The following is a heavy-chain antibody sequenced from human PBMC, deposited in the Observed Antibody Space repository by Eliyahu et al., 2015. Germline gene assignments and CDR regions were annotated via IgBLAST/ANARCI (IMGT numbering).Heavy chain of an antibody. CDR3: VSQGRAAMAMYYFDY. Sequence: QLQLQESGPALVKPSXTLSLTCTVSGXSIXSNSYYWAWXRQAPGEGLEWIGSVYFTGSAYYNPSLKSRVTISVDTSKNQFSLKLSSVTAADTAVYYCVSQGRAAMAMYYFDYWGQGTLVTVSS. J-gene: IGHJ4*02. V-gene: IGHV4-39*01. CDR2: VYFTGSA. CDR1: GXSIXSNSYY. D-gene: IGHD6-13*01.